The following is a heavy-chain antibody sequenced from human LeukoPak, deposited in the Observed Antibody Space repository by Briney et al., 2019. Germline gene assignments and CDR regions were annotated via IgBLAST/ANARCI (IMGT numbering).Heavy chain of an antibody. CDR3: ATCSSTSCYPSGY. CDR2: INPNSGGT. CDR1: GSTFTDYY. D-gene: IGHD2-2*01. V-gene: IGHV1-2*02. Sequence: ASVKVSCKASGSTFTDYYMHWVRQAPGQGLEWMGWINPNSGGTNYAQKFQGRVTMTRDTSISTAYMELSRLRSDDTAVYYCATCSSTSCYPSGYWGQGTLVTVSS. J-gene: IGHJ4*02.